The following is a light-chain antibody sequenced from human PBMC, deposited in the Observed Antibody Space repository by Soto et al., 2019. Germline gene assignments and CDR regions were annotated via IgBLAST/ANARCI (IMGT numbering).Light chain of an antibody. CDR3: QQYNSYSGT. CDR2: DAS. Sequence: IQMTQSPATLSASVGDRVTITCRASQSISSWLAWYQQIPGKAPKLLIYDASSLESGVPSRFSGSGSGTEFTLTIRSLQPDDFATYYCQQYNSYSGTFGQGTKV. CDR1: QSISSW. J-gene: IGKJ1*01. V-gene: IGKV1-5*01.